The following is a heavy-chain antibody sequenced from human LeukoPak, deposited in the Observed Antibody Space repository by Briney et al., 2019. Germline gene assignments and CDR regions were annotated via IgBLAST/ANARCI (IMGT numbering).Heavy chain of an antibody. J-gene: IGHJ4*02. V-gene: IGHV1-2*06. CDR1: GYTFTGYY. Sequence: ASVKVSCKASGYTFTGYYMHWVRQAPGQGLEWMGRINPSSGGTDYAQKFQGRVTMTRDTSISTAYMELSRLRSDDTAVYYCATEPRTGDYYDSSGYPYDYWGQGTLVTVSS. CDR2: INPSSGGT. D-gene: IGHD3-22*01. CDR3: ATEPRTGDYYDSSGYPYDY.